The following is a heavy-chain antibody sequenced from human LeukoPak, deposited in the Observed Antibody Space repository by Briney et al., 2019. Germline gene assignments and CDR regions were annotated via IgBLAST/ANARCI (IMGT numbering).Heavy chain of an antibody. CDR3: ARYSPVAVAENFDY. CDR2: INPNSGGT. CDR1: GYTFTAYY. J-gene: IGHJ4*02. Sequence: GASVKVSCKASGYTFTAYYMHWVRQAPGQGLEWMGWINPNSGGTSFAQKFQGRVTMTRDASTSTAYMELSSLRSDDTAVYYCARYSPVAVAENFDYWGQGTLVTVSS. V-gene: IGHV1-2*02. D-gene: IGHD6-19*01.